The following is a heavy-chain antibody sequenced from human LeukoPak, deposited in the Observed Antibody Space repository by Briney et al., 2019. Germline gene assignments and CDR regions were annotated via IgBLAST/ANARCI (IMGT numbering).Heavy chain of an antibody. D-gene: IGHD6-19*01. V-gene: IGHV3-30*18. Sequence: PGRSLRLSCAASGFTFSSYSMNWVRQAPGKGLEWVAVISYDGSNKYYADSVKGRFTISRDTSKNTLYLQMNSLRAEDTAVYYCAKDQEGAVAGPYWGQGTLVTVSS. CDR2: ISYDGSNK. J-gene: IGHJ4*02. CDR1: GFTFSSYS. CDR3: AKDQEGAVAGPY.